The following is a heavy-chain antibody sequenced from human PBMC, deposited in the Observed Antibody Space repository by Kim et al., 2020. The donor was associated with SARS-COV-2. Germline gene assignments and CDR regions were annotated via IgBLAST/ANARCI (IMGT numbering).Heavy chain of an antibody. D-gene: IGHD1-1*01. CDR3: VKDAPYNWKDGGDYGMDV. Sequence: GGSLRLSCAVSGFTFSNYWMSWVRQVPGEGLEWVAQIKGDGSEKYYMDSVKGRFTISRDNAKKSPYLQMSSLRVEDTAVYFCVKDAPYNWKDGGDYGMDVWGQGTTVTVSS. CDR1: GFTFSNYW. V-gene: IGHV3-7*01. J-gene: IGHJ6*02. CDR2: IKGDGSEK.